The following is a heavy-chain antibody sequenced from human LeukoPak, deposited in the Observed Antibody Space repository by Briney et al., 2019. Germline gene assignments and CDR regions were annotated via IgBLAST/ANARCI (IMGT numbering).Heavy chain of an antibody. V-gene: IGHV3-23*01. CDR2: ISGSGGST. Sequence: GGSLRLSCAASGFTFSSYAMSWVRQAPGKGLEWVSAISGSGGSTYYADSVKGRFTISRDNSKNTLYLQMNSLRAEDTAVYYCARAGIAVAGTSGAFDIWGQGTMVTVSS. D-gene: IGHD6-19*01. J-gene: IGHJ3*02. CDR1: GFTFSSYA. CDR3: ARAGIAVAGTSGAFDI.